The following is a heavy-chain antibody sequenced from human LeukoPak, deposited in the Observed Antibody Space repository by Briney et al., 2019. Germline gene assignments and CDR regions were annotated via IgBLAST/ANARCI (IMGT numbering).Heavy chain of an antibody. CDR1: GFTFSSYA. CDR3: AKDATTYYDFWSGSFDY. Sequence: GGSLRLSCAASGFTFSSYAMSWVRQAPGKGLEWASAISGSGGSTYYADSVKGRFTISRDNSKNTLYLQMNSLRAEDTAVYYCAKDATTYYDFWSGSFDYWGQGTLVTVSS. V-gene: IGHV3-23*01. D-gene: IGHD3-3*01. J-gene: IGHJ4*02. CDR2: ISGSGGST.